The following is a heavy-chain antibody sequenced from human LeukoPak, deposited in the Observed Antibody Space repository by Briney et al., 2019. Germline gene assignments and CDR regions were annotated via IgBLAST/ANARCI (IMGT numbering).Heavy chain of an antibody. J-gene: IGHJ5*02. CDR1: GYNFTSYW. V-gene: IGHV5-51*01. D-gene: IGHD3-3*01. Sequence: GDSLKISCKGFGYNFTSYWIAWVRQMPGKGLEWLGIIYPGDSDTRYSPSFQGQVSISADKSITTAYLQWSSLKASDTAMYYCARQDEAPDDSWSGDLNVKNWFDLWGQGTLVTVSS. CDR2: IYPGDSDT. CDR3: ARQDEAPDDSWSGDLNVKNWFDL.